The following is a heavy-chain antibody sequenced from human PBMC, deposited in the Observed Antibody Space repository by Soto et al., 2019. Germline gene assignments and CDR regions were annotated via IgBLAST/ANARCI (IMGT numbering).Heavy chain of an antibody. CDR3: ARIPLERRAFDI. D-gene: IGHD1-1*01. CDR1: GYRFTSYW. CDR2: IYPGDSDT. J-gene: IGHJ3*02. V-gene: IGHV5-51*01. Sequence: PVAALKLSCKRSGYRFTSYWIGWERQMPGKGLEWMGIIYPGDSDTRYSPSFQGQVTISADKSISTAYLQWSSLKASDTAMYYCARIPLERRAFDIWGQGTMVTVSS.